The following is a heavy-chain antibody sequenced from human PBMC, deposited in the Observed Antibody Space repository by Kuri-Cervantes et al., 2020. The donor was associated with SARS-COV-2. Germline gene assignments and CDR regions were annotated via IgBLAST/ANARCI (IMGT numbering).Heavy chain of an antibody. CDR3: ARDSSGYYRLDY. V-gene: IGHV3-21*01. CDR1: GFTFSSYS. D-gene: IGHD3-22*01. J-gene: IGHJ4*02. Sequence: GESLKISCAASGFTFSSYSMNWVRQAPGKGLEWVSSISSSSSYIYYADSVKGRFTISRDNAKNSLYLQMNSLRAEDTAVYYCARDSSGYYRLDYWAREPWSPSPQ. CDR2: ISSSSSYI.